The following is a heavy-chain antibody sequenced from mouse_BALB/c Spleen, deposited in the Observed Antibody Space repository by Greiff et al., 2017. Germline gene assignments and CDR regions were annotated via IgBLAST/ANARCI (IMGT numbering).Heavy chain of an antibody. CDR1: GYTFTSYW. Sequence: VQLQQSGAELARPGASVKLSCKASGYTFTSYWMQWVKQRPGQGLEWIGAIYPGDGDTRYTQKFKGKATLTADKSSRTAYMQLSSLASEDSAVYYCARGNPDWYFDVWGAGTTVTVSS. V-gene: IGHV1-87*01. CDR2: IYPGDGDT. CDR3: ARGNPDWYFDV. J-gene: IGHJ1*01.